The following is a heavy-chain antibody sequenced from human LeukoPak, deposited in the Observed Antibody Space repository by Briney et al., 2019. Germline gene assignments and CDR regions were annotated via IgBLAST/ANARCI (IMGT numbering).Heavy chain of an antibody. J-gene: IGHJ4*02. CDR1: GFTFSSYA. D-gene: IGHD2-8*01. CDR2: ISGTGGST. V-gene: IGHV3-23*01. Sequence: GGSLRLSCAASGFTFSSYAMSWVRQAPGKGLEWVSAISGTGGSTYYADSVKGRFTISRDNSKNTLYLRMNSLRPEDTAVYYCAKTGDIVLMVYAISYFDSWGQGTLVTVSS. CDR3: AKTGDIVLMVYAISYFDS.